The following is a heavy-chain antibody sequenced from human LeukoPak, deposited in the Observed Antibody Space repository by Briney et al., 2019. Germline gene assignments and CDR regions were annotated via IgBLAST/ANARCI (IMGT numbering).Heavy chain of an antibody. CDR1: GFTFSSYG. CDR2: IWYDGSNK. CDR3: ARESIVVPAAIHQGRDYYYYGMDV. J-gene: IGHJ6*02. Sequence: GRSLRLSCAASGFTFSSYGMHWVRQAPGKGLEWVAVIWYDGSNKYYADSVKGRFTISRDNSKNTLYLQTNSLRAEDTAVYYCARESIVVPAAIHQGRDYYYYGMDVWGQGTTVTVSS. V-gene: IGHV3-33*01. D-gene: IGHD2-2*02.